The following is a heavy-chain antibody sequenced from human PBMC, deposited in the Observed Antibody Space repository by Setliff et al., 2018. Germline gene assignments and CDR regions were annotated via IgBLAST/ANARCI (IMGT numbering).Heavy chain of an antibody. CDR1: GFTFSTYW. Sequence: PGGSLRLSCVTSGFTFSTYWMHWVRQAPGQGLVWVARISTDGSSITYADSVKGRFTISRDNSKNTLYLQMNSLRAEDTAVYYCAALENYYDSSGSDYWGQGTLVTVSS. CDR3: AALENYYDSSGSDY. CDR2: ISTDGSSI. D-gene: IGHD3-22*01. J-gene: IGHJ4*02. V-gene: IGHV3-74*03.